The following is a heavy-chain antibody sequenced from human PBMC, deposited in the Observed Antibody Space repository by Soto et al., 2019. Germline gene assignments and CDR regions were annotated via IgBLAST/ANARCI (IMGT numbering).Heavy chain of an antibody. CDR3: ARERPDGARLDP. V-gene: IGHV4-30-4*01. CDR2: IYYSGST. Sequence: QVQLQESGPGLVKPSQTLSLTCAVSGGSISSGDYYWSWIRQPPGKGLEWIGYIYYSGSTYYNPSLKSRVTISVDTSKNQFSLKLSSVTAADSAVYYCARERPDGARLDPWGQGTLVTVSS. CDR1: GGSISSGDYY. J-gene: IGHJ5*02. D-gene: IGHD6-6*01.